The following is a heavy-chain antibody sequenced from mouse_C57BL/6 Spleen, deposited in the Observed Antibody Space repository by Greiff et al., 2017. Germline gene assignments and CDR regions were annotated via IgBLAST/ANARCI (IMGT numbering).Heavy chain of an antibody. CDR1: GYTFTDYE. D-gene: IGHD1-1*01. CDR2: IDPETGGT. CDR3: TRWGTTVVATRGY. J-gene: IGHJ2*01. V-gene: IGHV1-15*01. Sequence: VQLQQSGAELVRPGASVTLSCKASGYTFTDYEMHWVKQTPVHGLEWIGAIDPETGGTAYNQKFKGKAILTADKSSSTAYMELRSLTSEDSAVYYCTRWGTTVVATRGYWGQGTTLTVSS.